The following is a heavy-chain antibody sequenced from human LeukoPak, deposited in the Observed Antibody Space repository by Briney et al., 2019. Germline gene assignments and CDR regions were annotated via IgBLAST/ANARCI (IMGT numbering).Heavy chain of an antibody. CDR2: ISSSSSYI. V-gene: IGHV3-21*01. J-gene: IGHJ6*03. CDR3: GRDPLSGSYGEYYYYMDV. Sequence: GGSLRLSCAASGFTFSSYSMNWVRQAPGKGLEWVSSISSSSSYIYYADSVKGRFTISRDNAKNSLYLQMNSLRAEDTAVYYCGRDPLSGSYGEYYYYMDVWGKGTTVTVSS. CDR1: GFTFSSYS. D-gene: IGHD1-26*01.